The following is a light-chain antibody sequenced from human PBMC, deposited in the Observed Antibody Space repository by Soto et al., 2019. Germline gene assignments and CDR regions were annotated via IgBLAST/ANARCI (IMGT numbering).Light chain of an antibody. V-gene: IGLV2-11*01. CDR1: SSDVGGYNY. CDR2: DVS. Sequence: QSALTQPRSVSGSPGQSVTISCSGTSSDVGGYNYVSWYQQHPGEATKLMIYDVSKRPSGVPDRFSGSKSGNTASLTISGLQAEDEADYYCCSYAGRYTYVFGTGTKVTVL. J-gene: IGLJ1*01. CDR3: CSYAGRYTYV.